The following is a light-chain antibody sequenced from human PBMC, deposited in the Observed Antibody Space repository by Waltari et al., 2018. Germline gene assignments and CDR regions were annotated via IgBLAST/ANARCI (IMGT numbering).Light chain of an antibody. J-gene: IGKJ4*01. V-gene: IGKV3-20*01. CDR3: QQYGTSSLS. CDR2: HAS. CDR1: QSLSNNY. Sequence: EIVFTQSPGTLSLSPGERATLSCRASQSLSNNYLAWYQQKPGQAPRLLIYHASSRTTGIPDRFGGSGSGTDFTLSISRVEPEDFAVYYCQQYGTSSLSFGGGTKVEIK.